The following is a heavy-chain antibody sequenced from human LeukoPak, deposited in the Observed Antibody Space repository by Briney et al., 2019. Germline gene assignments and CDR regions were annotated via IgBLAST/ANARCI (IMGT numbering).Heavy chain of an antibody. V-gene: IGHV1-8*02. CDR3: ARVASSGWNYFEY. D-gene: IGHD6-19*01. Sequence: ASVKVSCKASGYTFTSYDINWVRQATGQGLEWMGWMDPNSGSAGYAQKFQGRVTMTWNASISTAYMELSSLRSEDTAVYYCARVASSGWNYFEYWGQGTLVTVSS. J-gene: IGHJ4*02. CDR1: GYTFTSYD. CDR2: MDPNSGSA.